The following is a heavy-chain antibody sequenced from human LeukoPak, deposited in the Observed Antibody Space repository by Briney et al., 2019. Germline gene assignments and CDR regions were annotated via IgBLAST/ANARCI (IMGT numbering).Heavy chain of an antibody. Sequence: ASVKVSCKASGYTFTSYDINWVRQATGQGLEWMGWMNPNSGNTGYAQKFQGRVTMTGNTSISTAYMELSSLRSEDTTVYYCARAGDYDSSGYYFYYYYGMDVWGQGTTVTVSS. CDR1: GYTFTSYD. V-gene: IGHV1-8*01. J-gene: IGHJ6*02. CDR3: ARAGDYDSSGYYFYYYYGMDV. D-gene: IGHD3-22*01. CDR2: MNPNSGNT.